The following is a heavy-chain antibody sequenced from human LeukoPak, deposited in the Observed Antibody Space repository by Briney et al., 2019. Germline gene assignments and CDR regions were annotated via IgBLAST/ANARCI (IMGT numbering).Heavy chain of an antibody. V-gene: IGHV3-23*01. CDR1: GFTLSSYA. CDR2: ISVSGNT. Sequence: GGSLRLSCAASGFTLSSYAMSWVRQGPGKGLEWVSAISVSGNTYHADSVKGRFTISRDSSKNTLWLQLNSLRADDTAVYYCAKDAEESGTSHWGQGTLVTVSS. CDR3: AKDAEESGTSH. D-gene: IGHD3-10*01. J-gene: IGHJ4*02.